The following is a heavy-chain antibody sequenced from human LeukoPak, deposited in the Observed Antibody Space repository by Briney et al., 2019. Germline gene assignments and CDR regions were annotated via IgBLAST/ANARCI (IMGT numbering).Heavy chain of an antibody. CDR2: ISYDGSNK. V-gene: IGHV3-30*04. CDR1: GFTFSSYA. J-gene: IGHJ4*02. D-gene: IGHD5-24*01. Sequence: GGSLRLSCAASGFTFSSYAMHWVRQAPGKGLEWVAVISYDGSNKYYSDSVKGRFTISRDNSKNTLYLQMNSLRAEDTAVYYCAKSGYNRFDYWGQGTLVTVSS. CDR3: AKSGYNRFDY.